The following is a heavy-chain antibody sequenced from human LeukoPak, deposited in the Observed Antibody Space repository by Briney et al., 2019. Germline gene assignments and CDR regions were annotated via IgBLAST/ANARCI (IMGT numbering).Heavy chain of an antibody. CDR2: INPSGGST. CDR1: GYTFTSYY. D-gene: IGHD6-19*01. Sequence: ASVKVSCKASGYTFTSYYMYWVRQAPGQGLEWMGIINPSGGSTSYVQKFQGRVTMTRDTSTSTVYMELSSLRSEDTAVYYCARPVSSGWDYFDYWGQGTLVTVSS. J-gene: IGHJ4*02. CDR3: ARPVSSGWDYFDY. V-gene: IGHV1-46*01.